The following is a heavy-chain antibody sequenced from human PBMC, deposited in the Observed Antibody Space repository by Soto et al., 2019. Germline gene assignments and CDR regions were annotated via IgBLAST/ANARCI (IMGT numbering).Heavy chain of an antibody. V-gene: IGHV3-48*02. Sequence: EVPLVESGGGLVQPGGSLRLSCAASGFTFSSYSMNWVRQAPGKGLEWVSYISSSSSTMYYADSVKGRFTISRDNAKYSLYLQVNSLRDEDTAVYYCARDLYSSPFCPSDYWGQGTLVTVSS. CDR1: GFTFSSYS. CDR2: ISSSSSTM. J-gene: IGHJ4*02. CDR3: ARDLYSSPFCPSDY. D-gene: IGHD4-4*01.